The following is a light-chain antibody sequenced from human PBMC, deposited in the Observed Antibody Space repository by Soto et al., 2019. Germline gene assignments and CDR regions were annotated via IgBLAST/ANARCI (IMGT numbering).Light chain of an antibody. CDR1: QSVSSN. CDR2: SAS. V-gene: IGKV3-15*01. J-gene: IGKJ2*01. Sequence: EVVMTQSPATLSVSPGERATLSCRASQSVSSNLVWYQQKPGQAPRLLIYSASTRATGIPARFSGTGSGTEFTLTISSLQSEDFAVYYCQQYNNWPPYTFGQGTKLEIK. CDR3: QQYNNWPPYT.